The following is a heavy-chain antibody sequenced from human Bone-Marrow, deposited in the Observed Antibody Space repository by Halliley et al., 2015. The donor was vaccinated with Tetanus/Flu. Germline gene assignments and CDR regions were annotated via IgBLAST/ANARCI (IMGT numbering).Heavy chain of an antibody. J-gene: IGHJ3*02. Sequence: SLRLSCAASGFTFSDFYMTWIRQAPGKGLEWVSFISSRSGHSNYADSVKGRFTVSRDNARNSLFLQMNSLRAEDTALYYYARSTTGGEDIWGQGTMVTVSS. CDR3: ARSTTGGEDI. CDR2: ISSRSGHS. CDR1: GFTFSDFY. D-gene: IGHD2-8*02. V-gene: IGHV3-11*06.